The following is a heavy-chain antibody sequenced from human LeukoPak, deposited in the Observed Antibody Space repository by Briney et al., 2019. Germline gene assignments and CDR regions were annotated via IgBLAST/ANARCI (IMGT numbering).Heavy chain of an antibody. D-gene: IGHD2-2*02. Sequence: GESLKISCKGSGYSFTSYWIGWVRQMPGKGLEWMGTIYPGGSDARYSPSFQGQVTISADKSISTAYLQWSSLKASDTAIYYCARDYTRSSPFDYWGQGTLVTASS. J-gene: IGHJ4*02. CDR1: GYSFTSYW. V-gene: IGHV5-51*01. CDR2: IYPGGSDA. CDR3: ARDYTRSSPFDY.